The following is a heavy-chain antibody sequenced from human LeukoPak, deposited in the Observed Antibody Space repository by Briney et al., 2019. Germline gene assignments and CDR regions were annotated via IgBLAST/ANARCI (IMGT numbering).Heavy chain of an antibody. CDR3: ARSSRFDWLLYFDS. CDR1: DYTFTSYG. CDR2: ISGYNGNT. J-gene: IGHJ4*02. V-gene: IGHV1-18*01. Sequence: RASVKVSCKASDYTFTSYGINWVRQAPGQGLEWMGWISGYNGNTIYAENVQGRVTMTTDTSTSTAYIELGSLRSDDTAVFYCARSSRFDWLLYFDSWGQGTLVTVSS. D-gene: IGHD3-9*01.